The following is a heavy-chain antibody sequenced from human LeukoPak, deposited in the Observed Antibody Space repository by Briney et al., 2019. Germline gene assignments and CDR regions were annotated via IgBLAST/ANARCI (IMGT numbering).Heavy chain of an antibody. D-gene: IGHD6-19*01. V-gene: IGHV1-2*02. CDR2: THPNSGGT. Sequence: ASVKVSCKASGYTFTGYYMHWERQAPGQGLERMGWTHPNSGGTNYAQKVQGRVTMTRDTSISTAYVELSRLRSDDTAVYYCARDRKVAGTGHRFDPWGQGTLVTVSS. CDR3: ARDRKVAGTGHRFDP. CDR1: GYTFTGYY. J-gene: IGHJ5*02.